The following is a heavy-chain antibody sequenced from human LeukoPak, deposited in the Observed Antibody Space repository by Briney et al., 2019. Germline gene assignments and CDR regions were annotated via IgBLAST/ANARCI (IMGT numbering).Heavy chain of an antibody. CDR1: GGTISSYY. CDR3: ARGTVTTSMKAFDI. Sequence: SETLSLTCTVSGGTISSYYWSWIRQPPGKGLEWIGYIYYSGSPNYNPSLKSRVTISVDTSKKQSSLKLSSVTAADTAVYYCARGTVTTSMKAFDIWGRGTMVTVSS. V-gene: IGHV4-59*08. J-gene: IGHJ3*02. CDR2: IYYSGSP. D-gene: IGHD4-17*01.